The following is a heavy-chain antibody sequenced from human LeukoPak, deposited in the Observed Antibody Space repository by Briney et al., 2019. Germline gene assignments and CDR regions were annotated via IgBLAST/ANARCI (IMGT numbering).Heavy chain of an antibody. D-gene: IGHD3-22*01. CDR2: INWNGGST. V-gene: IGHV3-20*04. J-gene: IGHJ4*02. CDR3: VKVQRTSQYYHDSRGYGGFDY. CDR1: GFTFDDYG. Sequence: PSGGSLRLSCAASGFTFDDYGMSWVRQAPGKGLEWVSGINWNGGSTGYADSVKGRFTISRDNAESSMYLQMDYLRPEDTALYYCVKVQRTSQYYHDSRGYGGFDYWGRGTLVTVSS.